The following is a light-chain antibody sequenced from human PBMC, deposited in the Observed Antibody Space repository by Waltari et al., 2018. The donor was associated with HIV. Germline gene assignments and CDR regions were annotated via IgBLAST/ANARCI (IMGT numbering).Light chain of an antibody. J-gene: IGLJ3*02. CDR2: SLK. V-gene: IGLV1-44*01. CDR1: SSNIGSSS. Sequence: QSVLTQPPSASGTPGQRVTISCSGDSSNIGSSSVNWYQLIPGEAPKLLIYSLKERPSGVPSGFAGSKSGTSASLAISGLQSGDEADYFGAAWDDSLNGLVFGGGTKLTVL. CDR3: AAWDDSLNGLV.